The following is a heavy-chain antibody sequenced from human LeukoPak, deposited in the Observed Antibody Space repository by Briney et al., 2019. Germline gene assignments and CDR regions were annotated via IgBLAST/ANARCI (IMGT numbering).Heavy chain of an antibody. CDR1: GFTFSNFW. V-gene: IGHV3-7*03. CDR3: ARSPRYCGGGSCCGFRFDY. J-gene: IGHJ4*02. Sequence: GGSLRLSCTASGFTFSNFWMGWVRQAPGKGLEWVASIKQDGSEKYYVDSVKGRFTISRDNAKNSLYLGMNSLRAEDTAVYYCARSPRYCGGGSCCGFRFDYWGQGTLVTVSS. CDR2: IKQDGSEK. D-gene: IGHD2-15*01.